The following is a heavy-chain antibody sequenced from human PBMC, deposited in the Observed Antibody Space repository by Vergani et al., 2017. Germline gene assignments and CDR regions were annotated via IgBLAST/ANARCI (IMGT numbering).Heavy chain of an antibody. D-gene: IGHD2-15*01. CDR2: IHHSGST. J-gene: IGHJ2*01. Sequence: QLQLQESGSGLVKPSQTLSLTCAVSGGSISSGGYSWSWIRQPPGKGLEGIGYIHHSGSTYYNPSLKSRVTISVDRSKNQFSLKLSSVTAADTTVYYCARYCSGGSCPKPNWYFDLWGRGTLVTVSS. CDR1: GGSISSGGYS. V-gene: IGHV4-30-2*01. CDR3: ARYCSGGSCPKPNWYFDL.